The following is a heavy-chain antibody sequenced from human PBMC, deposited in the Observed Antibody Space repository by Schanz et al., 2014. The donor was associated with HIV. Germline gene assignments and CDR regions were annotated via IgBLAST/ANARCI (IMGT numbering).Heavy chain of an antibody. CDR3: AKGGRDILSYYGMDV. CDR2: ISGSGDNT. V-gene: IGHV3-23*04. CDR1: GFTFSDYY. J-gene: IGHJ6*02. D-gene: IGHD2-15*01. Sequence: VQLVESGGGVVQPGRSLRLSCAASGFTFSDYYMSWIRQAPGKGLDRVSTISGSGDNTFYADSVKGRFTISRDNSRNTLSLQMTSLRAGDTAVYYCAKGGRDILSYYGMDVWGQGTTVTVSS.